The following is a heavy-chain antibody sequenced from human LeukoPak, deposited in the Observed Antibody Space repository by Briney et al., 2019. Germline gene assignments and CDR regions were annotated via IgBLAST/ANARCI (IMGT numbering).Heavy chain of an antibody. D-gene: IGHD2-2*02. J-gene: IGHJ3*02. Sequence: GSVKVSCKASGYTFTGYYMHWVRQAPGQGLEWMGWINPNSGGTNYAQKFQGRVTMTRDTSISTAYMELSRLRSDDTAVYYCARPRLNIVVVPAAIRGNDAFDIWGQGTMVTVSS. CDR1: GYTFTGYY. V-gene: IGHV1-2*02. CDR3: ARPRLNIVVVPAAIRGNDAFDI. CDR2: INPNSGGT.